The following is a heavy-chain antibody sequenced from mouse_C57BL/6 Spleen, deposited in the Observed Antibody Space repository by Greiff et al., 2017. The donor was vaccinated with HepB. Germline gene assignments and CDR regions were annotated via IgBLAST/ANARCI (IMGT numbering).Heavy chain of an antibody. CDR1: GFTFSSYG. CDR3: AREEDYYYGSSAFAY. V-gene: IGHV5-6*01. Sequence: EVQVVESGGDLVKPGGSLKLSCAASGFTFSSYGMSWVRQTPDKRLEWVATISSGGSYTYYPDSVKGRFTISRDNAKNTLYLQMSSLKSEDTAMYYCAREEDYYYGSSAFAYWGQGTLVTVSA. D-gene: IGHD1-1*01. J-gene: IGHJ3*01. CDR2: ISSGGSYT.